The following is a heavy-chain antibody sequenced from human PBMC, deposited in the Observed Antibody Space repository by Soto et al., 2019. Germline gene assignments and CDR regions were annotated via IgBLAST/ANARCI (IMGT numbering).Heavy chain of an antibody. CDR3: ARDAGWLQEGFDY. CDR2: ITPILGIA. D-gene: IGHD5-12*01. J-gene: IGHJ4*02. Sequence: GASVKVSCKASGGTFSSYTISWVRQAPGQGLEWMGRITPILGIANYAQKFQGRVTITADKSTSTAYMELSSLRSEDTAVYYCARDAGWLQEGFDYWGQGTLVTVSS. CDR1: GGTFSSYT. V-gene: IGHV1-69*04.